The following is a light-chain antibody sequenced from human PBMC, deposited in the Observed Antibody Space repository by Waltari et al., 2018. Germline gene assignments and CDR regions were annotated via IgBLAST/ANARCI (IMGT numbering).Light chain of an antibody. V-gene: IGLV1-40*01. CDR3: QSYDTSLSVV. Sequence: QSVLTQPPSVSGAPGQRVTISCTGSGSNIGAGYDVHWYQQPPRAAPNLLIYGDSTRPLGVPRRFFGSTSGTAASLAITGLQAEDEADYYCQSYDTSLSVVFGGGTKLTVL. J-gene: IGLJ3*02. CDR1: GSNIGAGYD. CDR2: GDS.